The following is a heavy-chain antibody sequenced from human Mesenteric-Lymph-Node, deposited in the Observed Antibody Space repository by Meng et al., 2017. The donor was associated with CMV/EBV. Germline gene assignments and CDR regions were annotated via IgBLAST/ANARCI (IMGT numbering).Heavy chain of an antibody. CDR1: GFTFSSST. V-gene: IGHV3-21*04. CDR3: AREVLGQWGDYYGMDV. D-gene: IGHD3-3*02. J-gene: IGHJ6*02. CDR2: ISSSGYI. Sequence: GGSLRLSCATSGFTFSSSTMNWVRQAPGKGLEWVSSISSSGYIYNADSVKGRFTISRDNSKNTLYLQMNSLRAEDTAIYYCAREVLGQWGDYYGMDVWGQGTTVTVSS.